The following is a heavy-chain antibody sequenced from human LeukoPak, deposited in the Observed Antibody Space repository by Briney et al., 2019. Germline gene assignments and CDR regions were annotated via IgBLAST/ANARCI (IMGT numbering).Heavy chain of an antibody. D-gene: IGHD4-17*01. CDR1: GFTFSSYG. J-gene: IGHJ4*02. V-gene: IGHV3-30*03. CDR3: ARDYHGDYGHFDY. Sequence: GGSLRLSCAASGFTFSSYGMHWVRQAPGKGLEWVAVISYDGSNKYYADSVKGRFTISRDNSKNTLYLQMNSLRAEDTAVYYCARDYHGDYGHFDYWGQGTLVTVSS. CDR2: ISYDGSNK.